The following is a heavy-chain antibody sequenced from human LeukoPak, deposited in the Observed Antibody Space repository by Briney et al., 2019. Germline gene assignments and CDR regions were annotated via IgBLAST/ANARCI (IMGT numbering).Heavy chain of an antibody. Sequence: SETLSLTCTVSGGSISSYYWSWIRQPPGKGLEWIGYIYYSGSTNYNPSLKSRVTISVDTSKNQFSLKLSSVTAADTAVYYCARTMVRGVIITGAFDPWGQGTLVTVSS. CDR1: GGSISSYY. J-gene: IGHJ5*02. CDR3: ARTMVRGVIITGAFDP. D-gene: IGHD3-10*01. V-gene: IGHV4-59*01. CDR2: IYYSGST.